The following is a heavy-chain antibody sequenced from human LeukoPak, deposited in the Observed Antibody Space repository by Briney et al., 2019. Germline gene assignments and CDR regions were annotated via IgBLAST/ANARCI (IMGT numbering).Heavy chain of an antibody. V-gene: IGHV3-23*01. CDR3: AKDGALGFSRYQLPRYYMDV. Sequence: GGSLRLSCAASGFTFTTYAMSWVRQAPGKGLEWVSAISGSGGSTYYADSVKGRFTISRDNSKNTLYLQMNSLRAEDTAVYYCAKDGALGFSRYQLPRYYMDVWGKGTTVTVSS. J-gene: IGHJ6*03. CDR2: ISGSGGST. D-gene: IGHD2-2*01. CDR1: GFTFTTYA.